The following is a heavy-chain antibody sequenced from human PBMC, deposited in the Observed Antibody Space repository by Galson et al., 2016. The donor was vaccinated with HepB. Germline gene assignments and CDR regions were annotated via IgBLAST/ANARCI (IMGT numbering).Heavy chain of an antibody. V-gene: IGHV1-8*01. D-gene: IGHD4-23*01. CDR2: MSPNSGNT. Sequence: SVKVSCKASGYTFTNYDINWVRQATGQGLEWLGWMSPNSGNTGYAQNFQGRVTLTRDTSISTAYMELSSLRSDDTAVYYCARDYGGNSGWFDPWGQGNLVTVSS. J-gene: IGHJ5*02. CDR3: ARDYGGNSGWFDP. CDR1: GYTFTNYD.